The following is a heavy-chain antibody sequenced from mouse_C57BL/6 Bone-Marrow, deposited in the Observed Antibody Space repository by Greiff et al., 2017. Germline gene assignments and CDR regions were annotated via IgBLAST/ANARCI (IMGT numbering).Heavy chain of an antibody. CDR3: ARKRDYSNTWFAY. V-gene: IGHV1-64*01. CDR1: GYTFTSYW. D-gene: IGHD2-5*01. Sequence: QVQLQQPGAELVKPGASVKLSCKASGYTFTSYWMHWVKQRPGQGLEWIGMIHPNSGSTNSNEKFKSKATLTVDKSSSTAYMQLSSLTSEDSAVYYCARKRDYSNTWFAYWGQGTLVTVSA. CDR2: IHPNSGST. J-gene: IGHJ3*01.